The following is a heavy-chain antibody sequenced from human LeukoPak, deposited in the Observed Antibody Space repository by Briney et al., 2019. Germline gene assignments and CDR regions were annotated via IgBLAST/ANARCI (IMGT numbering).Heavy chain of an antibody. CDR2: INHSGST. V-gene: IGHV4-34*01. J-gene: IGHJ6*03. CDR1: GGSFSGYY. CDR3: ARWVVAADYYYYMDV. Sequence: SETLSLTCAVYGGSFSGYYWSWIRQPPGKVLEWIGEINHSGSTNYNPSLKSRVTISVDTSKNQFSLKLSSVTAADTAVYYCARWVVAADYYYYMDVWGKGTTVTVSS. D-gene: IGHD2-15*01.